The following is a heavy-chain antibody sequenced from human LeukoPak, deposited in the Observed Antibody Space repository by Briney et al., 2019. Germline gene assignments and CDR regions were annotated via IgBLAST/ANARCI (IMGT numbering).Heavy chain of an antibody. J-gene: IGHJ3*02. CDR2: ISYDGSNK. D-gene: IGHD6-13*01. CDR3: AKNKDIAAARAFDI. Sequence: GGSLRLSCAASGFTFSSYAMHWVGQAPGKGLEWVAVISYDGSNKYYADSVKGRFTISRDNAKNALYLQMNSLRAEDTALYYCAKNKDIAAARAFDIWGQGTMVTVSS. V-gene: IGHV3-30*04. CDR1: GFTFSSYA.